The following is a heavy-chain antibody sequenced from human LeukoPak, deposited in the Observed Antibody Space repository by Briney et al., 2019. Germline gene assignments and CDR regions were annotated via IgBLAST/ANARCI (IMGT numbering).Heavy chain of an antibody. CDR2: TYYRSKWYN. Sequence: SQTLSLTCAISGDSVSSTNAAWNWLRQSPSRGLEWLGRTYYRSKWYNDYAVSVKSRITINPDTSKNQFSLQLNSVTPEDTAVYYCARSTGWLNGHWGQGTLVTVSS. D-gene: IGHD2-8*02. V-gene: IGHV6-1*01. CDR3: ARSTGWLNGH. J-gene: IGHJ4*02. CDR1: GDSVSSTNAA.